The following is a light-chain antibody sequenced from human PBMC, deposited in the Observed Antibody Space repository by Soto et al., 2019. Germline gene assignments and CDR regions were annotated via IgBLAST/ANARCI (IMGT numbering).Light chain of an antibody. V-gene: IGKV1-27*01. CDR3: QKSNRAFT. Sequence: DSQVTQSPSTLSGSIGDRVTITCRASQGISNYLAWYQQKPGKVPKLLIYAASTLQSGVPSRFSGSGSGTDFTLTISSLQPEDVATYYCQKSNRAFTFGQGTRLEIK. CDR1: QGISNY. J-gene: IGKJ5*01. CDR2: AAS.